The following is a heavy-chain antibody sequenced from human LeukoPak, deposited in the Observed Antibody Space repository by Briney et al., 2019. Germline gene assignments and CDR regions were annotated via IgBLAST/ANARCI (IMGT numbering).Heavy chain of an antibody. D-gene: IGHD6-13*01. CDR2: IKQDGYEK. Sequence: GGSLRLSCAASGFTFSSYWMSWVRQAPGKGLEWVANIKQDGYEKYYVDSVKGRFTISRDNAKNSLYLQMNSLRAEDTAVYYCARGVSGIAAAGDYWGQGTLVTVSS. CDR1: GFTFSSYW. V-gene: IGHV3-7*01. CDR3: ARGVSGIAAAGDY. J-gene: IGHJ4*02.